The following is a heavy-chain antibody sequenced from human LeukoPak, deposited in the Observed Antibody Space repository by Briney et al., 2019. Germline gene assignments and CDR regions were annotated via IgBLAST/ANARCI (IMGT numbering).Heavy chain of an antibody. D-gene: IGHD6-13*01. CDR1: GFTLDDYA. V-gene: IGHV3-43*02. CDR3: AKDSGSPARMWTAAGTSEYFQN. CDR2: FSGDGGST. J-gene: IGHJ1*01. Sequence: GGSLRLSCAASGFTLDDYAMHWVRQAPGKGLEWVSLFSGDGGSTYYADSVKGRFTISRDNSKNSMYLQMNSLRTEDTALYCCAKDSGSPARMWTAAGTSEYFQNWGQGTLVTVSS.